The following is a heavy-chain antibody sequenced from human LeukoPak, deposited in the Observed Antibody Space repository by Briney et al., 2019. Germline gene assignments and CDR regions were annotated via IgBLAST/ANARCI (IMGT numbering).Heavy chain of an antibody. Sequence: ASVKVSCKASGYTFTNYGITWMRQAPGQGLEWMGWINTYNGNTNYAQKLQGRVTITTDTSTSTAYMELRSLRSDDTAVFYCARDLVDGVGAPGAYWGQGALVTVSS. CDR3: ARDLVDGVGAPGAY. J-gene: IGHJ4*02. V-gene: IGHV1-18*01. D-gene: IGHD1-26*01. CDR2: INTYNGNT. CDR1: GYTFTNYG.